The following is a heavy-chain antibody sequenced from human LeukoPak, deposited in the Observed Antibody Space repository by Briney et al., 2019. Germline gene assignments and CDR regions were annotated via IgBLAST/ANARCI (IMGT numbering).Heavy chain of an antibody. J-gene: IGHJ4*02. D-gene: IGHD3-10*01. V-gene: IGHV5-51*01. CDR3: ARGRRIMVRGVIPSYFDY. CDR1: GYSFTSYW. CDR2: IYPGDSDT. Sequence: GESLKISCKGSGYSFTSYWIGWVRQMPGKGLEWMGIIYPGDSDTRYSPSFQGQVTISADKSISTAYLQWSSLKASDTAMYYCARGRRIMVRGVIPSYFDYWGQGTLVTVSS.